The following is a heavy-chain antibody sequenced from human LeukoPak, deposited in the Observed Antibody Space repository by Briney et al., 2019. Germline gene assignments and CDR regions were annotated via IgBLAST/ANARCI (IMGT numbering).Heavy chain of an antibody. V-gene: IGHV4-31*03. D-gene: IGHD2-2*02. CDR2: IYYSGST. J-gene: IGHJ3*02. CDR1: GGSISSGGYY. CDR3: ATVRTTGIVVVPAAIPPDAFDI. Sequence: KSSETLSLTCTVSGGSISSGGYYWSWIRQHPGKGLEWIGYIYYSGSTYYNPSLKSRVTISVDTSKNQFSLKLSSVTAADTAVYYCATVRTTGIVVVPAAIPPDAFDIWGQGTMVTVSS.